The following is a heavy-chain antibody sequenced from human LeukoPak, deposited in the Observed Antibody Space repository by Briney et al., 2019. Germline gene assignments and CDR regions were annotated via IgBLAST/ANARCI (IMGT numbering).Heavy chain of an antibody. CDR3: ASSNCGGDCYTYYYGMDV. J-gene: IGHJ6*02. D-gene: IGHD2-21*02. CDR2: ISYDGSNK. V-gene: IGHV3-30-3*01. Sequence: PGGSLRLSCAASGFTFSSYAMHWVRQAPGKGLEWVAVISYDGSNKYYADSEKGRFTISRDNSKNTLYLQMNSLRAEDTAVYYCASSNCGGDCYTYYYGMDVWGQGTTVTVSS. CDR1: GFTFSSYA.